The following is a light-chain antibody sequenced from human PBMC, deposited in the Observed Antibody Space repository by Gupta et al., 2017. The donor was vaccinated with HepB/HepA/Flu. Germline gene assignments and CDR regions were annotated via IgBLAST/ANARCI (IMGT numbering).Light chain of an antibody. CDR2: AAS. V-gene: IGKV1-39*01. CDR3: QHRDVTPWT. CDR1: QNINNY. Sequence: DIQMTQSPSSLSAAVGDRVTITCRASQNINNYLNWYHQKPGEVPKLLIYAASSLQSGVPSKFSGSGSGTDFTLTITDLQPEDFGSFFCQHRDVTPWTFGQGTKVEIK. J-gene: IGKJ1*01.